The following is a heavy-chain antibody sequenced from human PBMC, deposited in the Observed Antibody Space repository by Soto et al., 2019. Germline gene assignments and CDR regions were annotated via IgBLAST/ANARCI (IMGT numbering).Heavy chain of an antibody. J-gene: IGHJ6*03. Sequence: SETLSLTCAVYGGSFSGYYWSWIRQPPGKGLEWIGEINHSGSTNYNPSLKSRVTISVDTSKNQFSLKLSSVTAADTAVYYCAKWIRGKPAAKPYYYYYMDVWGKGTTVTVSS. CDR3: AKWIRGKPAAKPYYYYYMDV. CDR1: GGSFSGYY. V-gene: IGHV4-34*01. CDR2: INHSGST. D-gene: IGHD2-2*02.